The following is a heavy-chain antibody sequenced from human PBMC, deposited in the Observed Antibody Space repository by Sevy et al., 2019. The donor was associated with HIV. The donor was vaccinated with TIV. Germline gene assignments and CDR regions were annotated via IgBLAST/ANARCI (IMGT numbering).Heavy chain of an antibody. CDR1: CDSISGTDYS. V-gene: IGHV4-39*01. Sequence: SETLSLTCTVSCDSISGTDYSWGWIRQPPGKGLEWIGNIHYKGTTYYNPSLKSRVTVSVDTSKNQFSLRLSSVSAADTAVYYCARLDPSGPRDYWGQGTLVTVSS. J-gene: IGHJ4*02. CDR3: ARLDPSGPRDY. D-gene: IGHD5-12*01. CDR2: IHYKGTT.